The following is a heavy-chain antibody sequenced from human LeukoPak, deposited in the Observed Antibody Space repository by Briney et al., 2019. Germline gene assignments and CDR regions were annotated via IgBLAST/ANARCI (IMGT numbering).Heavy chain of an antibody. CDR1: GFTFDDYA. Sequence: GGSLRLSCAASGFTFDDYAMHWVRQAPGKGLEWVSGISWSSGSIGYADSVTGRFTISRDNAKNSLYLQMNSLRAEDTALYYCAKAITYYYGSGSYADYWGQGTLVTVSS. CDR3: AKAITYYYGSGSYADY. CDR2: ISWSSGSI. D-gene: IGHD3-10*01. J-gene: IGHJ4*02. V-gene: IGHV3-9*01.